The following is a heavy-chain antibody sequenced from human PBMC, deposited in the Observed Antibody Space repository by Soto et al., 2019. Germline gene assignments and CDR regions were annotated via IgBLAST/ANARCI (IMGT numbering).Heavy chain of an antibody. CDR2: ISESGGST. CDR1: GFTFSNYA. Sequence: GALRLSCAASGFTFSNYAMSWVRQAPGKGLEWVSTISESGGSTYYTDSVKGRFTISRDTSKNTLYLQMNSLRAEDTALYYCAKDARPSSWGQGTLVTVSS. CDR3: AKDARPSS. J-gene: IGHJ5*02. V-gene: IGHV3-23*01.